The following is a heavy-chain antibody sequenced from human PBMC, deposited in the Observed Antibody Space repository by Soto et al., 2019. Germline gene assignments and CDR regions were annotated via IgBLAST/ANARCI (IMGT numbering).Heavy chain of an antibody. CDR1: GGSFSGYY. V-gene: IGHV4-34*01. D-gene: IGHD4-17*01. Sequence: QEQLQQWGAGLLQPSETLSLTCAVYGGSFSGYYWSWIRQPPGKGLEWIGEINHSGSTNYNPSLKSRVTISVDTSKNQFSLKLSSVTAADTAVYYCARGSGYGDRHYYYYYMDVWGKGTTVTVSS. CDR3: ARGSGYGDRHYYYYYMDV. J-gene: IGHJ6*03. CDR2: INHSGST.